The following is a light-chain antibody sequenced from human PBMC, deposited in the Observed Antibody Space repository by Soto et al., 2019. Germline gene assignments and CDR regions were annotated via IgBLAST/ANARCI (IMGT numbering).Light chain of an antibody. CDR2: GNN. J-gene: IGLJ2*01. Sequence: VLTQPPSVSGAPGQAVTFSCTGTSSNVGGGYDVHWYQNLPGTAPKLLIYGNNKRPSGVPDRFSGSRSATSASLAITGLQAEDEADYYCQSYDSRLSAVVFGGGTKLTVL. V-gene: IGLV1-40*01. CDR3: QSYDSRLSAVV. CDR1: SSNVGGGYD.